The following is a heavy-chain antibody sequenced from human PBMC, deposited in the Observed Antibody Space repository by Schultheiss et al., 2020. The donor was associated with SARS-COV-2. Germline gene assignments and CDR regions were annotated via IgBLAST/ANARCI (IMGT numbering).Heavy chain of an antibody. CDR2: ISYSGSA. CDR3: ASDSTSDDSFGV. Sequence: SETLSLICTVSGGSVSSNSYFWGWIRQPPGKGLEWIGTISYSGSAYYNPSLESRVTMSVDTSKNHLSLRVRSVSAADTAVYYCASDSTSDDSFGVWGRGTMVTVSS. J-gene: IGHJ3*01. CDR1: GGSVSSNSYF. V-gene: IGHV4-39*07.